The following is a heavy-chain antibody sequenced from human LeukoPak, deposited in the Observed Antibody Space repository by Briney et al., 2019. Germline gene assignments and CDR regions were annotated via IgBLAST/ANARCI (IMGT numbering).Heavy chain of an antibody. CDR1: GFTFSSYW. J-gene: IGHJ4*02. CDR3: ARDGGDTAMVYYYFDY. Sequence: PGGSLRLSCAASGFTFSSYWMSWVRQAPGKGLEWVANIKQDGSEKYYVDSVKGRCTISRDNAKNSLYLQMNSLRAEDTAVYYCARDGGDTAMVYYYFDYWDQGTLVTVSS. D-gene: IGHD5-18*01. CDR2: IKQDGSEK. V-gene: IGHV3-7*01.